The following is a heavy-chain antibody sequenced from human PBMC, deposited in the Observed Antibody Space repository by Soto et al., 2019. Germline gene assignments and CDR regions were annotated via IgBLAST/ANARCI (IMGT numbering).Heavy chain of an antibody. J-gene: IGHJ4*02. CDR1: GYTFINHY. Sequence: GPMKGSCDASGYTFINHYINWVRKAPGQGIEWMGIFNTTTGSTKYAKKFQGRVTLTMDTSTRTVYMELSSLRFDDTAGYYCARDLAAGDYWGQGNKVTVSS. CDR3: ARDLAAGDY. V-gene: IGHV1-46*01. D-gene: IGHD6-13*01. CDR2: FNTTTGST.